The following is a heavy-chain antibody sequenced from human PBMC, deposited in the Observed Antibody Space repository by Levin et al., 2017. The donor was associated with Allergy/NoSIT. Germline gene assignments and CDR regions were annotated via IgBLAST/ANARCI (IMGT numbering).Heavy chain of an antibody. CDR3: TIDNPLYGDYVADSDY. J-gene: IGHJ4*02. CDR2: IKSEKDGGTT. Sequence: GESLKISCTASGFTFTNAWMSWVRQVPGKGLEWVGRIKSEKDGGTTDYAPLVKGRFTISRDDSKNTLYLQMNSLKSEDTALYYCTIDNPLYGDYVADSDYWGQGILVTVSS. D-gene: IGHD4-17*01. V-gene: IGHV3-15*01. CDR1: GFTFTNAW.